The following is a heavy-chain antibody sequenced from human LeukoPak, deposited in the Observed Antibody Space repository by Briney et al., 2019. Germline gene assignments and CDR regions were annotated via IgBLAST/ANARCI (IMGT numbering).Heavy chain of an antibody. V-gene: IGHV4-59*01. CDR1: GGSMSSYY. D-gene: IGHD1-26*01. CDR2: IHYSGST. CDR3: ARQGSGGRSFDV. Sequence: PSETLSLTCTVSGGSMSSYYWSWIRQPPGKGLEWIGYIHYSGSTNYNPSLKSRVTISVDTSKNQFSLKLSSVTAADTAVYYCARQGSGGRSFDVWGQGTMVTVSS. J-gene: IGHJ3*01.